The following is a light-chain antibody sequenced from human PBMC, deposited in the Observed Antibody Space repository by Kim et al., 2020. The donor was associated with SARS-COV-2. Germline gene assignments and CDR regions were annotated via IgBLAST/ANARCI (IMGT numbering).Light chain of an antibody. Sequence: LAPGERVTLACRASQSVDSNFLAWYQQRPGQAPRLLIYGASTRATGIPDGFSGSGSGTEFTLTIGRLEPEDFAVFYCQQYANSRTFGQGTKVDIK. J-gene: IGKJ1*01. V-gene: IGKV3-20*01. CDR3: QQYANSRT. CDR2: GAS. CDR1: QSVDSNF.